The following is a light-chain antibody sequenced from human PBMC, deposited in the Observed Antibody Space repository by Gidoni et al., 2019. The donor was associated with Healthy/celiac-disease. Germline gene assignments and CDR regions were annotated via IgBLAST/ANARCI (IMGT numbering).Light chain of an antibody. CDR2: EVS. V-gene: IGLV2-14*01. CDR1: SSDVGGYNY. Sequence: QSALTQPASVSGSPGQSITISCTGTSSDVGGYNYVSWYQQHPGKAPKLMIYEVSNRPSGVSNRFSGSKSGNTASRTISGLQAEDEADYYCSSYTSSRYVFGTGTKVTVL. CDR3: SSYTSSRYV. J-gene: IGLJ1*01.